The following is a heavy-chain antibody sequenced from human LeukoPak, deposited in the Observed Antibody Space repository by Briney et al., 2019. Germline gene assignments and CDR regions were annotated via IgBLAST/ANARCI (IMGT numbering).Heavy chain of an antibody. V-gene: IGHV3-30*18. CDR1: GCTFSSYG. Sequence: GGSLRLSCAASGCTFSSYGMHWVRQAPGKGLEWVAVISYDGSNKYYADSVKGRFTISRDNSKNTLYLQMNSLRAEDTAVYYCAKGYSYGYGGIDYWGQGTLVTVSS. D-gene: IGHD5-18*01. CDR3: AKGYSYGYGGIDY. CDR2: ISYDGSNK. J-gene: IGHJ4*02.